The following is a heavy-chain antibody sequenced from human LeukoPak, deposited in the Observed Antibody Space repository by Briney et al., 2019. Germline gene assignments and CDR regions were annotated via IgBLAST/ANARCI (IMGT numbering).Heavy chain of an antibody. J-gene: IGHJ4*02. CDR2: ITGSSSHI. V-gene: IGHV3-21*04. CDR3: TKTDY. CDR1: GFTFSSFN. Sequence: GGSLRLSCAASGFTFSSFNMNWVRQAPGKGLEWVSSITGSSSHIFYSDSVKGRFTISRDNSKNTLYLQMNSLKTEDTAVYYCTKTDYWGQGTLVTVSS.